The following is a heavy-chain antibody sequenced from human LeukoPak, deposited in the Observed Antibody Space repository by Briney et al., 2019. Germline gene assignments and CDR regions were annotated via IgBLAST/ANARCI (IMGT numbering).Heavy chain of an antibody. V-gene: IGHV1-69-2*01. CDR1: GYTFTDYY. Sequence: ASVKISCKVSGYTFTDYYMHWVQQAPGKGLEWMGPVDPEDGETIYAEKFQGRVTITADTSTDTAYMELSSLRSEDTAVYYCATVTGRLWGGGHDAFDIWGQGTMVTVSS. CDR3: ATVTGRLWGGGHDAFDI. J-gene: IGHJ3*02. CDR2: VDPEDGET. D-gene: IGHD2-8*02.